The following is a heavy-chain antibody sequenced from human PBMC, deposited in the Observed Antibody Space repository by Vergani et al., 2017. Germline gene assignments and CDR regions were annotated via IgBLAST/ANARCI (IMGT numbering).Heavy chain of an antibody. D-gene: IGHD5-24*01. Sequence: QEQLVESGGGVVQPGESLRLSCETSGFTFSSYGMHWVRQAPGKGLEWVAVIWYDGNNKNYADSVKGRFTISRDNSKGTLYLQLNSLRVEDTAVYYCGRGSDNYNWGQGTLVTVSS. CDR2: IWYDGNNK. V-gene: IGHV3-33*01. CDR1: GFTFSSYG. CDR3: GRGSDNYN. J-gene: IGHJ4*02.